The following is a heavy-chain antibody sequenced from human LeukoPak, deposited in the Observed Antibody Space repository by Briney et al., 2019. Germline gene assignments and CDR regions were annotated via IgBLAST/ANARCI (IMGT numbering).Heavy chain of an antibody. Sequence: TGGSLRLSCAASGFTFSRYWMHWVRQAPGRGLVWVSRINTDGSRTDYADYVKGRFTLSRDNAKNTLYLQMNSLGAEDTAVYYCASDFTGYDDYWGQGTLVTVSS. CDR1: GFTFSRYW. D-gene: IGHD3-9*01. V-gene: IGHV3-74*01. J-gene: IGHJ4*02. CDR3: ASDFTGYDDY. CDR2: INTDGSRT.